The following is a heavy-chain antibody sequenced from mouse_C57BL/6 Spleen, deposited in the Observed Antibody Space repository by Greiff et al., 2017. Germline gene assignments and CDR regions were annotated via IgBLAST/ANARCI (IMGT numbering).Heavy chain of an antibody. V-gene: IGHV2-2*01. J-gene: IGHJ3*01. CDR1: GFSLTSYG. CDR2: IWSGGST. Sequence: VQVVESGPGLVQPSQSLSITCTVSGFSLTSYGVHWVRQSPGKGLEWLGVIWSGGSTDYNAAFISRLSISKDNSKSQVFFKMNSLQADDTAIYYCARSPYDYDEGWFAYWGQGTLVTVSA. CDR3: ARSPYDYDEGWFAY. D-gene: IGHD2-4*01.